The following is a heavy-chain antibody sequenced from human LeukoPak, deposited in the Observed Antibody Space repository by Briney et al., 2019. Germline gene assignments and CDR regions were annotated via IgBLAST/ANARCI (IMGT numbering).Heavy chain of an antibody. J-gene: IGHJ4*02. CDR1: GFTFSSYS. V-gene: IGHV3-21*01. Sequence: PGGSLRLSCAASGFTFSSYSMNWVRQAPGKGLEWVSSISSSSSYIYYADSVKGRFTISRDNAKNSLYLQMNSLRAGDTAVYYCARDSPDDILTGYPLYYFDYWGQGTLVTVSS. D-gene: IGHD3-9*01. CDR2: ISSSSSYI. CDR3: ARDSPDDILTGYPLYYFDY.